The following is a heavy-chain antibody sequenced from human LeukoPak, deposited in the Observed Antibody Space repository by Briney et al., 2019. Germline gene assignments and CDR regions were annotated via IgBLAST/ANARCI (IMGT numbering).Heavy chain of an antibody. D-gene: IGHD3-22*01. CDR2: INSEGNST. V-gene: IGHV3-74*01. Sequence: PGGSLRLSCAASGFTFNRYWMHWVRQAPGKGLVWVSRINSEGNSTSYADSVKGRFTISRDNAKNTLYLQMNSLRAEDTAVYYCARAYYDSSGRYFDYWGQGTLVTVSS. CDR1: GFTFNRYW. J-gene: IGHJ4*02. CDR3: ARAYYDSSGRYFDY.